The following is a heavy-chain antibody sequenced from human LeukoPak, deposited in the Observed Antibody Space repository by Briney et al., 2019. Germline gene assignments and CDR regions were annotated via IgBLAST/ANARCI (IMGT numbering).Heavy chain of an antibody. CDR2: INHSGST. J-gene: IGHJ4*02. D-gene: IGHD3-16*02. CDR1: GGSFSGYY. Sequence: SETLSLTCAVYGGSFSGYYWSWIRQPPGKGLEWIGEINHSGSTNYNPSIKSRVTISVDTSKNQFSLKLSSVTAADTAVYYCARAEYDYVWGSYRYFAGQTPYYFDYWGQGTLVTVSS. V-gene: IGHV4-34*01. CDR3: ARAEYDYVWGSYRYFAGQTPYYFDY.